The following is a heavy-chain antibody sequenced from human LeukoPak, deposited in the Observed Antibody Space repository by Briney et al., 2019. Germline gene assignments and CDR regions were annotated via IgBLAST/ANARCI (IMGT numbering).Heavy chain of an antibody. CDR1: GYTFTSYD. Sequence: SVKVSCKASGYTFTSYDINWVRQALGQGLEWMGIINPSGGSTSYAQKFQGRVTMTRDTSTSTVYMELSSLRSEDTAVYYCARDATYYYGSGSYLPFYWGQGTLVTVSS. V-gene: IGHV1-46*01. J-gene: IGHJ4*02. D-gene: IGHD3-10*01. CDR3: ARDATYYYGSGSYLPFY. CDR2: INPSGGST.